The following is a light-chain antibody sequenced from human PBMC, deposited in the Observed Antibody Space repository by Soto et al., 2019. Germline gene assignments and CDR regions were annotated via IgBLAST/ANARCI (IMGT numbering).Light chain of an antibody. CDR3: QQTSAFPRT. CDR2: RAS. V-gene: IGKV3-11*01. Sequence: KLSPATLSLKPKERAPRSRRASQRVTTFLAWYQQKPGQAPRLPLRRASSLHRGVPSRYSGGGAGTEFTLTISSLQPEDFATYYCQQTSAFPRTFGQGTKVDIK. CDR1: QRVTTF. J-gene: IGKJ1*01.